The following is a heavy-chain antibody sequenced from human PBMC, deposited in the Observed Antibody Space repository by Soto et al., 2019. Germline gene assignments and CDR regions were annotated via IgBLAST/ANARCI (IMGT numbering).Heavy chain of an antibody. Sequence: GGSLRLSCAASGFTFSNAWMNWVRQAPGKGLEWVGRIKSKTDGGTTDYAAPVKGRFTISRDDSKNTLYLQMNSLKTEDTAVYYCTTDWILTGIVGATHDAFDIWGQGTMVTVSS. CDR3: TTDWILTGIVGATHDAFDI. J-gene: IGHJ3*02. CDR1: GFTFSNAW. V-gene: IGHV3-15*07. D-gene: IGHD1-26*01. CDR2: IKSKTDGGTT.